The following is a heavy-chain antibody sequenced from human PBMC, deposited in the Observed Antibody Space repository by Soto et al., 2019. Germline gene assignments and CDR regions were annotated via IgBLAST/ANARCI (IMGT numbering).Heavy chain of an antibody. D-gene: IGHD2-15*01. V-gene: IGHV3-21*04. CDR1: GLNFEKCS. CDR2: ISPSSTYI. J-gene: IGHJ4*02. Sequence: GGSLRLSCAASGLNFEKCSMNWVRQPPGKGPEWLASISPSSTYIRYADSVKGRFTISRDNARNSLSLQMMNLRADDMAIYYCATDTGDIEVVPATTWGQGTLVTVSS. CDR3: ATDTGDIEVVPATT.